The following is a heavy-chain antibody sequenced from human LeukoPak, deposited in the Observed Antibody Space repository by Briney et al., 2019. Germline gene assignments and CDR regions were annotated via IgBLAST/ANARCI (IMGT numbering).Heavy chain of an antibody. CDR3: ATASPIVATITYFVY. J-gene: IGHJ4*02. Sequence: ASVKVSCKVSGYTLTELSMHWVRQAPGKGLEWMGGFDPEDGETIYAQKFQGRVTMTEDTSTDTAYMELSSLRSEDTAVYYCATASPIVATITYFVYWGQGTLVTVSS. CDR1: GYTLTELS. D-gene: IGHD5-12*01. CDR2: FDPEDGET. V-gene: IGHV1-24*01.